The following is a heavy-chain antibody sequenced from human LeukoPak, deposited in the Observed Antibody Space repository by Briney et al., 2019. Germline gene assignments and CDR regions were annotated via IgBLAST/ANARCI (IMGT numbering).Heavy chain of an antibody. V-gene: IGHV3-48*02. CDR3: ARAMRSGYDY. CDR1: GFTFSSYG. J-gene: IGHJ4*02. CDR2: ISSSSDSI. Sequence: GGSLRLSCAATGFTFSSYGMNWVRQAPGKRLEWVSYISSSSDSIYYADSAKGRFTISRDNAENSLYLQMSSLRDEDTAVYYCARAMRSGYDYWGQGTLVTVSS. D-gene: IGHD5-12*01.